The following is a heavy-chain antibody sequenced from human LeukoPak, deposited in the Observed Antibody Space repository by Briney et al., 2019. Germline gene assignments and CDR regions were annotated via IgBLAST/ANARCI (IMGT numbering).Heavy chain of an antibody. CDR2: ISSDSNHI. CDR1: GFPFNTYS. CDR3: ATDQVNSWTRFDY. Sequence: GGSLRLSCAASGFPFNTYSMNWVRQAPGKGLEWVSSISSDSNHIYYADSVRGRFIVSRDNTAKSLFLQMNSLRAEDTAVYYCATDQVNSWTRFDYWGQGTLVTVSS. J-gene: IGHJ4*02. V-gene: IGHV3-21*01. D-gene: IGHD1-1*01.